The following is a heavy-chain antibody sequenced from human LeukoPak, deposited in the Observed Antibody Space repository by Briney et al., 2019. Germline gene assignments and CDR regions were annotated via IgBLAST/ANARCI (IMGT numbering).Heavy chain of an antibody. CDR2: IYPGDSDT. CDR1: GYSFPHFW. CDR3: ARTGQPFDY. J-gene: IGHJ4*02. D-gene: IGHD3-10*01. Sequence: GESLKISCKASGYSFPHFWIGWVRQMPGKGLEWMGIIYPGDSDTRYSPSFQGQVTISVDKSISTAYLQWTSLKASDTAIHYCARTGQPFDYWGQGTLVTVSS. V-gene: IGHV5-51*01.